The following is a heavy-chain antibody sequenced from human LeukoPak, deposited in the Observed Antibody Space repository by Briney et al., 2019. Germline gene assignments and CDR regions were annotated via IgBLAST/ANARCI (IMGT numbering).Heavy chain of an antibody. J-gene: IGHJ4*02. D-gene: IGHD1-26*01. CDR2: LYSDDTT. CDR3: ARGGGYYAIDY. V-gene: IGHV3-53*01. CDR1: GFIVNSNY. Sequence: GGSLRLSCAASGFIVNSNYMNWVRQAPGKGLEWVSALYSDDTTYYADSVKGRFTISRDNSKNTLYLQMNNLRAEDTAVYYCARGGGYYAIDYWGQGTLVTVSS.